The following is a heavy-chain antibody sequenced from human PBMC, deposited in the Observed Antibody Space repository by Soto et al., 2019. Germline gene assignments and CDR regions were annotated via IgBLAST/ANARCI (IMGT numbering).Heavy chain of an antibody. CDR3: ARHRRETGPYAQPREY. J-gene: IGHJ4*02. V-gene: IGHV4-39*01. CDR2: ISYGGYT. D-gene: IGHD1-1*01. Sequence: SAETLSLTCTVSGASVSSSSYYWAWVLHAPEKGLEWIGAISYGGYTYRNPSLRSRVTIFVDTSRSQFSLDLTSVTAADTAIYYCARHRRETGPYAQPREYWGKGNLVNVSS. CDR1: GASVSSSSYY.